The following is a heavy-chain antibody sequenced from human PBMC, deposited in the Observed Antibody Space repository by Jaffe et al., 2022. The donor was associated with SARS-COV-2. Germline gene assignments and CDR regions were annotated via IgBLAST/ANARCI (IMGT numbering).Heavy chain of an antibody. CDR3: ARVGGGFDI. J-gene: IGHJ3*02. CDR1: GYIFTSNW. V-gene: IGHV5-51*01. D-gene: IGHD3-16*01. Sequence: EVQLVQSGAEVKKPGDSLKISCKGSGYIFTSNWIAWVRQMPGKGLECVGIMYPGDSQTIYSPSFRGQVTMSADKSISTAYLQWSSLRASDSGTYYCARVGGGFDIWGQGTMVTVSS. CDR2: MYPGDSQT.